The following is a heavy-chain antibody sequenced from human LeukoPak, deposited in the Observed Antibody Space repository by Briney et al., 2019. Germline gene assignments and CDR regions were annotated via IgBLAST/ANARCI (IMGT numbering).Heavy chain of an antibody. CDR3: ARGLSTEIDY. J-gene: IGHJ4*02. CDR2: ISSSSSTI. V-gene: IGHV3-48*01. D-gene: IGHD1-1*01. CDR1: GFTFSSYS. Sequence: GGSLRLSCAASGFTFSSYSMNWVRQAPGKGLEWVSYISSSSSTIYYADSAKGRFTISRDNAKNSLYLQMNSLRAEDTAVYYCARGLSTEIDYWGQGTLVTVSS.